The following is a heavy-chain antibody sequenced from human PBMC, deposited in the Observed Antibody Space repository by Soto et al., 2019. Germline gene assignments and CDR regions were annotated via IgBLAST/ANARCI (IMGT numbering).Heavy chain of an antibody. CDR1: GLTFISYA. D-gene: IGHD1-26*01. CDR3: ARDQWELLHAFDI. Sequence: SLRLSCAASGLTFISYAIHCLLQAPVKVLEWVAVISYDGSNKYYADSVKGRFTISRDNSKNTLYLQMNSLRAEDTAVYYCARDQWELLHAFDIWGQGTMVAVSS. V-gene: IGHV3-30-3*01. J-gene: IGHJ3*02. CDR2: ISYDGSNK.